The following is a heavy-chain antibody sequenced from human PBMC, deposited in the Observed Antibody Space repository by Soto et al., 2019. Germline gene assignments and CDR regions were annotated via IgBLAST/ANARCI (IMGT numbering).Heavy chain of an antibody. CDR2: IYYSGST. V-gene: IGHV4-59*01. CDR1: GGSISSYY. CDR3: ARGPVTRGFGENNWFDP. J-gene: IGHJ5*02. Sequence: PSETLSLTCTVSGGSISSYYWSWIRQPPGKGLEWIGYIYYSGSTNCNPSLKSRVTISVDTSKNQFSLKLSSVTAADTAVYYCARGPVTRGFGENNWFDPWGQGTLVTVSS. D-gene: IGHD3-10*01.